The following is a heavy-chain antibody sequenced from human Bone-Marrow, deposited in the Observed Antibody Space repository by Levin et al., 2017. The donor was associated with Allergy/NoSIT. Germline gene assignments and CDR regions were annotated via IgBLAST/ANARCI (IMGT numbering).Heavy chain of an antibody. CDR3: SSAPGFSDY. J-gene: IGHJ4*02. CDR1: GFTVSTNY. Sequence: GGSLRLSCEASGFTVSTNYMAWVRQAPGKGLEWVSVIFSGGSTYYADSVMGRFTISRDNSKNTLYLQMNSLRVEDTAIYYCSSAPGFSDYWGQGTQVTVSS. V-gene: IGHV3-66*01. CDR2: IFSGGST.